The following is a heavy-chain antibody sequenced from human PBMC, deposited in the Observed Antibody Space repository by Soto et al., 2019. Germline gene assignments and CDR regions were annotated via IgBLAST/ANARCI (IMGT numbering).Heavy chain of an antibody. D-gene: IGHD6-19*01. CDR2: ISYDGSNK. J-gene: IGHJ6*02. CDR1: GFTFSSYA. Sequence: QVQLVESGGGVVQPGRSLRLSCAASGFTFSSYAMHWVRQAPGKGLEWVAVISYDGSNKYCADSVKGRFTISRDNSKNTLYLQMNSLRAEDTAVYYCARDLGYSSGWYWSNSDYYYYGMDVWGQGTTVTVSS. CDR3: ARDLGYSSGWYWSNSDYYYYGMDV. V-gene: IGHV3-30-3*01.